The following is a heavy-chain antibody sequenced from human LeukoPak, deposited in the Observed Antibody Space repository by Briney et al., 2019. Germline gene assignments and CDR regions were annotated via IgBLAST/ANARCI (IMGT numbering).Heavy chain of an antibody. J-gene: IGHJ4*02. CDR2: INHSGST. CDR1: GGSFSGYY. D-gene: IGHD3-16*01. V-gene: IGHV4-34*01. Sequence: PSETLSLTCAVYGGSFSGYYWSWIRQPPGKGLEWIGEINHSGSTNYNPSLKSRVTISVDTSKNQFSLKLSSVTAADTAVYYCQGGLDYWGQGTLVTVSS. CDR3: QGGLDY.